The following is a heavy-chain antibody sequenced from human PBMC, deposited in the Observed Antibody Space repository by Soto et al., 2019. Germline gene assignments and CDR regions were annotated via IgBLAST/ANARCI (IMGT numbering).Heavy chain of an antibody. Sequence: SETLSLTCTVSGDSISSSTYYWGWIRQPPGKGLEWIGSMFYSGNTYYNPSLKSRITINPDTSKNQFSLQLNSVTPEDTAVYYCARDRGTGTIFFDYWGQGTLVTVSS. CDR1: GDSISSSTYY. CDR2: MFYSGNT. CDR3: ARDRGTGTIFFDY. D-gene: IGHD1-7*01. V-gene: IGHV4-39*02. J-gene: IGHJ4*02.